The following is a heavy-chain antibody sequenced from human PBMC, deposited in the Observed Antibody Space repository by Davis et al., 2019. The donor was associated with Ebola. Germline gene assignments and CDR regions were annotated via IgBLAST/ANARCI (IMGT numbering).Heavy chain of an antibody. J-gene: IGHJ4*02. Sequence: GESLKISCAASGFTFSSYSMNWVRQAPGKGLEWVSYISSSGSTIYYADSVKGRFTISRDNAKNSLYLQMNSLRAEDTAVYYCARVGSGYASYYFDYWGQGTLVTVSS. V-gene: IGHV3-48*04. D-gene: IGHD5-12*01. CDR1: GFTFSSYS. CDR2: ISSSGSTI. CDR3: ARVGSGYASYYFDY.